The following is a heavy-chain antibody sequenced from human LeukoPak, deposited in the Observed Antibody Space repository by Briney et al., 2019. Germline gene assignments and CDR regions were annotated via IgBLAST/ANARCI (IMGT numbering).Heavy chain of an antibody. CDR2: ISYDGSNK. Sequence: PGGSLRLSCAASGFTFSSYGMHWVRQAPGKGLEWVAVISYDGSNKYYADSVKGRFTISRDNSKNTLYLQMNSLRAEDTAVYYCARAIIAAAGLPYYWGQGTLVTVSS. CDR1: GFTFSSYG. V-gene: IGHV3-30*03. J-gene: IGHJ4*02. CDR3: ARAIIAAAGLPYY. D-gene: IGHD6-13*01.